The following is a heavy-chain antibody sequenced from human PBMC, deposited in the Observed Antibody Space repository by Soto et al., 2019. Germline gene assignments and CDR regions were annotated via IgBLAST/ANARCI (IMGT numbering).Heavy chain of an antibody. D-gene: IGHD2-15*01. CDR3: ARRCSGGMYV. CDR2: IYPSDSDT. J-gene: IGHJ6*01. V-gene: IGHV5-51*01. CDR1: GYSFTTYW. Sequence: GESLKISCQCSGYSFTTYWIGWVRQMPGKGLEWMAIIYPSDSDTRYSPSFQGQVTISADKSISTAYLQWSSLKASDTAMYYCARRCSGGMYVCGRATMVTVAS.